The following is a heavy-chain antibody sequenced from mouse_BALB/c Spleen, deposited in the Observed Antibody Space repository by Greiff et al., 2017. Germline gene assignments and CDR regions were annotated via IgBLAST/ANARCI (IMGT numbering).Heavy chain of an antibody. Sequence: EVQGVESGGGLVQPGGSLKLSCAASGFTFSSYGMSWVRQTPDKRLELVATINSNGGSTYYPDSVKGRFTISRDNAKNTLYLQMSSLKSEDTAMYYCARSWVLYFDYWGQGTTLTVSS. CDR2: INSNGGST. V-gene: IGHV5-6-3*01. D-gene: IGHD4-1*01. J-gene: IGHJ2*01. CDR1: GFTFSSYG. CDR3: ARSWVLYFDY.